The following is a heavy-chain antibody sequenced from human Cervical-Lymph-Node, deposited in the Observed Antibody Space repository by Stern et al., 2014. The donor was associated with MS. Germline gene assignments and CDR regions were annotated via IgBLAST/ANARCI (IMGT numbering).Heavy chain of an antibody. V-gene: IGHV3-21*03. CDR1: GFAFSTYS. Sequence: EVKLVESGGGLVKPGGSLRLSCAASGFAFSTYSMHWVRQAQGKGPEWVSSISSINTYIDYADSVKGRFIISRDNAKNVLHLQMRSLRAEDTAVYYCARDPEAVVDAPEFDYWGQGTLVTVSS. J-gene: IGHJ4*02. CDR2: ISSINTYI. CDR3: ARDPEAVVDAPEFDY. D-gene: IGHD2-2*01.